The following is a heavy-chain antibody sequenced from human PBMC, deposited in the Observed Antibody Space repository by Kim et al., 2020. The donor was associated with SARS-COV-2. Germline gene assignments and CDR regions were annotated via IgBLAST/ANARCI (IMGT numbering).Heavy chain of an antibody. CDR1: GYSFTSYW. D-gene: IGHD6-13*01. V-gene: IGHV5-51*01. Sequence: GESLKISCKGSGYSFTSYWIGWVRQMPGKGLEWMGIIYPGDSDTRYSPSFQGQVTISADKSISTAYLQWSSLKASDTAMYYCARWSWEGSWYGGVDYWGQGTLVTVSS. CDR3: ARWSWEGSWYGGVDY. J-gene: IGHJ4*02. CDR2: IYPGDSDT.